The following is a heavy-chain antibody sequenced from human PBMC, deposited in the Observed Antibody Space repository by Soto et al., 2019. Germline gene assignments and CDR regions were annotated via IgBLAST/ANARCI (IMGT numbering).Heavy chain of an antibody. CDR1: GFSLSTGGVG. J-gene: IGHJ6*02. CDR3: THSRCGGDCLQSYSSHYYYGMDV. CDR2: IYWDDDK. D-gene: IGHD2-21*02. Sequence: QITLMESGPTLVKPTQTLTLTCTFSGFSLSTGGVGVGWIRQPPGKALEWLALIYWDDDKRYSPSLRSRITNTQDTSKNQVVLTMTNMDPVDTATYYCTHSRCGGDCLQSYSSHYYYGMDVWGQGTTVTVSS. V-gene: IGHV2-5*02.